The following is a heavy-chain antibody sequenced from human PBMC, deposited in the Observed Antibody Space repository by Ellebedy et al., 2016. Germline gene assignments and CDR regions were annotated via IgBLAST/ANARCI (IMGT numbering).Heavy chain of an antibody. CDR3: ARDNMRKDDY. CDR2: INQDGSDK. V-gene: IGHV3-7*03. J-gene: IGHJ4*02. CDR1: GLTFSNFW. Sequence: GGSLRLSCEVSGLTFSNFWMSWVRQAPGRGLEWVANINQDGSDKNYVDSVRGRFTISRDNAKNSLYLQMNSLRVEDTALYYCARDNMRKDDYWGQGTLVTVSS.